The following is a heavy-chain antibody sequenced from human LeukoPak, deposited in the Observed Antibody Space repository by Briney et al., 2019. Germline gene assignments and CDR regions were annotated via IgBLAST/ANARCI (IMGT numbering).Heavy chain of an antibody. Sequence: SVKVSCKASGGTFSSYAISWVRQAPGQGLEWMGRIIPILGIANYAQKFQGRVTITADKSTSTAYMELSSLRSEDTAVYYCARDGDSGPPLFQHRGQGTLVTVSS. D-gene: IGHD1-26*01. CDR2: IIPILGIA. J-gene: IGHJ1*01. CDR1: GGTFSSYA. CDR3: ARDGDSGPPLFQH. V-gene: IGHV1-69*04.